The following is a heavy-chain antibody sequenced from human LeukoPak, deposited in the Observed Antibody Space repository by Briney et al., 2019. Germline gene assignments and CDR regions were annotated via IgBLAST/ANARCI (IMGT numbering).Heavy chain of an antibody. CDR2: IVVGSGNT. J-gene: IGHJ3*02. CDR1: EFTFTSSA. D-gene: IGHD3-9*01. CDR3: AADLSSDILTGYTNDAFDI. Sequence: SVKISCKASEFTFTSSAVQWVRQARGQRLEWIGWIVVGSGNTNYAQKFQERVTITRDMSTSTAYMELSSLRSEDTAVYYCAADLSSDILTGYTNDAFDIWGQGTMVTVSS. V-gene: IGHV1-58*01.